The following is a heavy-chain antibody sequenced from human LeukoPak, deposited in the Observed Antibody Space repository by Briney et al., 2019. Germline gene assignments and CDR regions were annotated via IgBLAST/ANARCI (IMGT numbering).Heavy chain of an antibody. CDR3: ARVACTGGRCLPYNFYGPDM. V-gene: IGHV3-33*01. CDR1: GFTFSNYG. J-gene: IGHJ6*02. CDR2: IWYDGSDK. D-gene: IGHD2-15*01. Sequence: PGGSLRLSCAASGFTFSNYGMNWVRQAPGKGLEWVAIIWYDGSDKYYADSVKGRFTVSRDNSKNTMYLQMNSLRDEDTDVYYCARVACTGGRCLPYNFYGPDMWCQGTTVTVSS.